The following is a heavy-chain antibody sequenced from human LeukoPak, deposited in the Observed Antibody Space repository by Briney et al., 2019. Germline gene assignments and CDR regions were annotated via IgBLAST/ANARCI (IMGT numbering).Heavy chain of an antibody. V-gene: IGHV3-23*01. Sequence: PGGSLRLSCAASGFTFNTYAMTWVRQAPGKGLEWVSAISGSGGSTYYADSVKGRFTISRDNSRNTLYLQMNSLRVEDTAVYYCAKQYYNFWSGWVNWGQGTLVTVSS. CDR3: AKQYYNFWSGWVN. CDR2: ISGSGGST. J-gene: IGHJ4*02. CDR1: GFTFNTYA. D-gene: IGHD3-3*01.